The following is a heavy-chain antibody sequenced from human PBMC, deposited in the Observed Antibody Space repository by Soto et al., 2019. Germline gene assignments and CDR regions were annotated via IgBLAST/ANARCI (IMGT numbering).Heavy chain of an antibody. CDR1: GGSFSGYY. CDR2: INHSGST. D-gene: IGHD4-4*01. Sequence: SETLYLTCAVYGGSFSGYYWSWIRQPPGKGLEWIGEINHSGSTNYNPSLKSRVTISVDTSKNQFSLKLSSVTAADTAVYYCARGPAPGMTTVTKCGFGDLMAVRAKGSTVTVSS. V-gene: IGHV4-34*01. J-gene: IGHJ6*04. CDR3: ARGPAPGMTTVTKCGFGDLMAV.